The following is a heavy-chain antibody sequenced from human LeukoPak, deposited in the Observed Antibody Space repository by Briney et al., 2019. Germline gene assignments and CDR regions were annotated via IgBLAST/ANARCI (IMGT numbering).Heavy chain of an antibody. CDR2: INSDGSST. J-gene: IGHJ3*02. Sequence: GGSLRLSCAASGFTFSSYWMHWVRHAPGKGLVWVSRINSDGSSTSYADSVKGRFTMSRDNAKNTLYLQMNSLRAEDTAVYYCARLGWLQFEAFDIWGQGTMVIVSS. V-gene: IGHV3-74*01. CDR3: ARLGWLQFEAFDI. CDR1: GFTFSSYW. D-gene: IGHD5-24*01.